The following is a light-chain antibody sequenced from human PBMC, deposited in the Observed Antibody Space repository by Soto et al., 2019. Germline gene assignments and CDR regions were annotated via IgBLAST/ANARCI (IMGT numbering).Light chain of an antibody. J-gene: IGKJ2*01. V-gene: IGKV1-5*03. CDR1: QSISSW. CDR2: KES. CDR3: QQDNSRYT. Sequence: DIQMTQSPSTLSASVGDRVTITCRASQSISSWWAWYQQKPGKAPKLLIYKESSLESGVPSRFSGSGSGTEFTLTISSLHPDDFATYYCQQDNSRYTFGQWTKLEIK.